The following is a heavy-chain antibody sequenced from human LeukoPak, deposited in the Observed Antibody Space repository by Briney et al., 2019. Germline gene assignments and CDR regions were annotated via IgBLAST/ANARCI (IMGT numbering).Heavy chain of an antibody. CDR3: ARDQSVRLLQTSSTYFKHVFAI. CDR1: GSTFSNYY. D-gene: IGHD6-13*01. V-gene: IGHV1-46*01. CDR2: INPSGGST. J-gene: IGHJ3*02. Sequence: ASVKVSCKASGSTFSNYYIHWVRQAPGQGLEWVGIINPSGGSTSYAQKLQGRVTMTTDTSTSTAYMELRSLRFDDTAVYYCARDQSVRLLQTSSTYFKHVFAIWGQGSMVTVSS.